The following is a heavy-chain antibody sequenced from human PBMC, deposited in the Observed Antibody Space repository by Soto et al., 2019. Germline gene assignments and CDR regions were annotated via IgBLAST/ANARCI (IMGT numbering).Heavy chain of an antibody. CDR1: GFSLSNARMG. CDR3: AREYYYDSSGYYYRLTFDY. V-gene: IGHV2-26*01. Sequence: QVTLKESGPVLVKPTEPLTLTCTVSGFSLSNARMGVSWIRQPPGKALEWLAHIFSNDEKSYSTSLKSRLTTYKDTSKSQVVLTMTNLDPVDTATYYCAREYYYDSSGYYYRLTFDYWGQGTLVTVSS. J-gene: IGHJ4*02. D-gene: IGHD3-22*01. CDR2: IFSNDEK.